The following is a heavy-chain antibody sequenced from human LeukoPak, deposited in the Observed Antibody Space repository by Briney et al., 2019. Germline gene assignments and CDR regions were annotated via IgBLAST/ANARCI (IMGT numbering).Heavy chain of an antibody. D-gene: IGHD2-2*01. CDR1: GFTFTNYG. CDR2: IWYDGSNK. J-gene: IGHJ4*02. V-gene: IGHV3-33*01. CDR3: ARVSYCSSSGCSFDY. Sequence: GGSLRLSCSASGFTFTNYGMHWVRQAPGKGLEWVALIWYDGSNKYYADSVKGRFTISRDNSKNSLYLQVSSLRAEDTAVYYCARVSYCSSSGCSFDYWGQGTLVTVSP.